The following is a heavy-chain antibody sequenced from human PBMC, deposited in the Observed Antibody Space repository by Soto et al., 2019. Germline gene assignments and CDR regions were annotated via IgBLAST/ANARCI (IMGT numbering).Heavy chain of an antibody. D-gene: IGHD6-19*01. CDR1: GFTVSSNY. J-gene: IGHJ5*02. V-gene: IGHV3-66*01. CDR2: IYSGGST. CDR3: ASRPYSSGWYGST. Sequence: GGSLRLSCAASGFTVSSNYMSWVRQAPGKGLEWVSVIYSGGSTYYADSVKGRFTISRDNSKNTLYLQMNSLRAEDTAVYYCASRPYSSGWYGSTWGQGTLVTVSS.